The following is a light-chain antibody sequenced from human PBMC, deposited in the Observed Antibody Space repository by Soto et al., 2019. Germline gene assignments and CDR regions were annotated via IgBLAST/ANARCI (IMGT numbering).Light chain of an antibody. CDR3: QQYYSTPYT. CDR2: WAS. CDR1: QSVLFSPNNKNY. Sequence: DIVMTQSPDSLAVSLGERATINCKSSQSVLFSPNNKNYLSWYLQKPGQPPKLLIYWASTRASGVPDRFSGRGSGTDFTLTISSLQAEDVAIFYCQQYYSTPYTFGQGTKLEI. V-gene: IGKV4-1*01. J-gene: IGKJ2*01.